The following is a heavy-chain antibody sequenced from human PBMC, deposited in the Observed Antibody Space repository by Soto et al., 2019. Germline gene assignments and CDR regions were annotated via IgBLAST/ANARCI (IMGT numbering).Heavy chain of an antibody. D-gene: IGHD2-2*01. Sequence: ASVKVSCKVSGYTFTSYGISWVRQAPGQGLEWMGWISAYNGNTNYAQKLQGRVTMTTDTSTSTAYMELRSLRSDDTAVYYCARGNCSSTSCRLPYYYYMDVWGKGTTVTVSS. J-gene: IGHJ6*03. CDR3: ARGNCSSTSCRLPYYYYMDV. CDR2: ISAYNGNT. CDR1: GYTFTSYG. V-gene: IGHV1-18*01.